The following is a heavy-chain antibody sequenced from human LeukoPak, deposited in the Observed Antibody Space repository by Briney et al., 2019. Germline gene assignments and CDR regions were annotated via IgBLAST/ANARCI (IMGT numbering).Heavy chain of an antibody. CDR2: IKGDGSST. V-gene: IGHV3-74*01. Sequence: GGSLRLSCAASGFTFSSYWMPWVRHTPGKGLVWVSRIKGDGSSTSYADSVKGRSTISRDNAKNTLYLQMNSLRAEDTAVYYCARDGYSFGHDFDYWGQGTLVTVSS. D-gene: IGHD5-18*01. CDR3: ARDGYSFGHDFDY. CDR1: GFTFSSYW. J-gene: IGHJ4*02.